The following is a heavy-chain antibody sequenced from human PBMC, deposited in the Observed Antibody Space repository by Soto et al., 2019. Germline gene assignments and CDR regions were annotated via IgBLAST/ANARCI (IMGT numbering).Heavy chain of an antibody. J-gene: IGHJ4*02. CDR1: GASVSNNAYY. CDR2: IYYSGST. CDR3: ARAYGGYADY. Sequence: PSETLSLTCTVSGASVSNNAYYWSWIRQPPGKGLEWIGYIYYSGSTNYNPSLKSRVTISVDTSKNQFSLKLSSVTAADTAVYYCARAYGGYADYWGQGALVTVSS. D-gene: IGHD5-12*01. V-gene: IGHV4-61*08.